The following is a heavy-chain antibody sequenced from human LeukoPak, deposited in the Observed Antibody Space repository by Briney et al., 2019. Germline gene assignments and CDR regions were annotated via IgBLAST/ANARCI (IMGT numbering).Heavy chain of an antibody. CDR3: ARGEEKGAFDI. J-gene: IGHJ3*02. CDR1: GFTVSDNY. CDR2: IYSGGST. V-gene: IGHV3-66*01. Sequence: GGSLRLSCAASGFTVSDNYMTWVRQAPGKGLEWVSVIYSGGSTYYADSVKGRFTISRDSSKNTVYLQMNSLRAEDTAVYYCARGEEKGAFDIWGQGTVVAVSS.